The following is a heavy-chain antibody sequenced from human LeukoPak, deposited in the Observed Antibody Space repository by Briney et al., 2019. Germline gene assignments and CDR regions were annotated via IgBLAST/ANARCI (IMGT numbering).Heavy chain of an antibody. Sequence: GGSLRLSCAASGFTFTSDAMTWVRQAPGKGLEWVSSITDSGDQSYYADSVKGRFTISRDNSKNTLYLQMNSLRVEGTALYYCAKAFSNSWQFDPWGQGTLVTVSS. V-gene: IGHV3-23*01. D-gene: IGHD6-13*01. CDR2: ITDSGDQS. CDR3: AKAFSNSWQFDP. CDR1: GFTFTSDA. J-gene: IGHJ5*02.